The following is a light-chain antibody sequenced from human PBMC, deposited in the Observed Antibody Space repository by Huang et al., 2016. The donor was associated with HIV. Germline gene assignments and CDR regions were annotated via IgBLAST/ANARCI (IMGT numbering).Light chain of an antibody. J-gene: IGKJ1*01. CDR3: QQYHNWPPWT. Sequence: EIVMTQSPATLSVSPGERAALSCRASQSVSSNLAWYQQKPGQAPRLLMYGASTRATGIPARFSGSGSGTEFTLTITSLQSEEFAIYYCQQYHNWPPWTFGQGTKVEIK. CDR1: QSVSSN. CDR2: GAS. V-gene: IGKV3-15*01.